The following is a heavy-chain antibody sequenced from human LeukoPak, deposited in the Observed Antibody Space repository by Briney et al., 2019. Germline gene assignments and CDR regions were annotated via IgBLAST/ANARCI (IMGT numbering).Heavy chain of an antibody. CDR1: GFTFSSYG. Sequence: GGSLRLSCAASGFTFSSYGMHWVRQAPGKGLEWVAVISYDGSNKYYADSVKGRFTISRDNSKNTLYLQMNSLRAEDTAVYYCAAAPIAVADTWGQGTLVTVSS. V-gene: IGHV3-30*03. CDR2: ISYDGSNK. J-gene: IGHJ5*02. CDR3: AAAPIAVADT. D-gene: IGHD6-19*01.